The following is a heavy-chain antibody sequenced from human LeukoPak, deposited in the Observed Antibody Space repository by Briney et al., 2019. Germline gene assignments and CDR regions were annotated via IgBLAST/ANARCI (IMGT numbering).Heavy chain of an antibody. J-gene: IGHJ4*02. Sequence: GESLKISCKGSGYSFTSYWIGWVRQMPGKGLEWMGIIYPGDSDTRYSPSFQGQVTISADKSISTAYLQWSSLKASDTAMYYCARRFPTRYYDSSGYPDYWGQGTLVTVSS. D-gene: IGHD3-22*01. V-gene: IGHV5-51*01. CDR2: IYPGDSDT. CDR1: GYSFTSYW. CDR3: ARRFPTRYYDSSGYPDY.